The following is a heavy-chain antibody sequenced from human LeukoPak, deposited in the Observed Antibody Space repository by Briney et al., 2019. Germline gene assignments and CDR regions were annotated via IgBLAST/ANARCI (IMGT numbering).Heavy chain of an antibody. D-gene: IGHD1-1*01. V-gene: IGHV3-23*01. CDR3: AKDGDWNAPLPKYFDY. CDR1: RFTFSSYA. J-gene: IGHJ4*02. Sequence: GGSLRLSCAASRFTFSSYAMSWVRQAPGKGLEWVSAISGSGGSTYYADSVKGRFTISRDNSKNTLYLQMNSLRAEDTAVYYCAKDGDWNAPLPKYFDYWGQGTLVTVSS. CDR2: ISGSGGST.